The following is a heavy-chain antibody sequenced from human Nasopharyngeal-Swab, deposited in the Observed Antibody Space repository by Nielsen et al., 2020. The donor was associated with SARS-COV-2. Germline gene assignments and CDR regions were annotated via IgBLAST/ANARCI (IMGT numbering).Heavy chain of an antibody. CDR1: GYTFTSYY. CDR2: INPTDGSI. Sequence: ASVNVSCKASGYTFTSYYLHWVRQAPGQGREWMGIINPTDGSISYAQKFEGRVTMTRVTSTSTVYMELNSLRSEDTAVYYCARVLPFRITGTSGMDVWGQGTTVTVSS. D-gene: IGHD1-7*01. CDR3: ARVLPFRITGTSGMDV. J-gene: IGHJ6*02. V-gene: IGHV1-46*01.